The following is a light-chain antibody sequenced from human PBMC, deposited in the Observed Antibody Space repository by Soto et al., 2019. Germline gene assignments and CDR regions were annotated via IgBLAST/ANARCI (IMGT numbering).Light chain of an antibody. CDR3: QQYSNTPQS. Sequence: DIVMTQSPDSLAESLGERATINCKSSQSVLYSSNNKNYLAWYQQKPGQPPRLLIYWASTRESGVPDRFSGSGSGTDFTLTISSLQAEDVAVYYCQQYSNTPQSFGQGTKVEIK. V-gene: IGKV4-1*01. CDR2: WAS. J-gene: IGKJ1*01. CDR1: QSVLYSSNNKNY.